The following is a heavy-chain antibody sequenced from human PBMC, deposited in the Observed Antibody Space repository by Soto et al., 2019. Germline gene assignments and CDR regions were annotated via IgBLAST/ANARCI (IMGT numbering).Heavy chain of an antibody. J-gene: IGHJ4*02. CDR3: AYGDSRGPFDS. CDR1: GGSISSYY. Sequence: QVQLQESGPGLVRPSETLSLTCTVSGGSISSYYWSLVRQPPGKGLEWIGYIYNSGSTNYNPSLTSRVTLSVDTSKNQFSLKLSSVTAADTAVYYCAYGDSRGPFDSWGQGTLVTVSS. D-gene: IGHD4-17*01. CDR2: IYNSGST. V-gene: IGHV4-59*01.